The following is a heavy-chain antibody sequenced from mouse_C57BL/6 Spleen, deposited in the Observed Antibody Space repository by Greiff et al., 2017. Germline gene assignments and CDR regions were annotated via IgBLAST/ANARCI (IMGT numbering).Heavy chain of an antibody. J-gene: IGHJ1*03. CDR2: IHPNSGST. D-gene: IGHD1-1*01. CDR1: GYTFTSYW. Sequence: QVQLQQPGAELVKPGASVKLSCKASGYTFTSYWMHWVKQRPGQGLEWIGMIHPNSGSTNYNEKFKSKATLTVDKSSSTAYMQLSSLTSEDSAVYYCARGGDYGSSYWYCDVWGTGTTVTVSA. CDR3: ARGGDYGSSYWYCDV. V-gene: IGHV1-64*01.